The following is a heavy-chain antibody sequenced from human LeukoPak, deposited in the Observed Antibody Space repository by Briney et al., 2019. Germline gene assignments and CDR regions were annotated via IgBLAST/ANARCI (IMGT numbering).Heavy chain of an antibody. CDR2: ISTTGDRT. D-gene: IGHD4-17*01. CDR1: GFTFSSYA. Sequence: GGSLRLSCAASGFTFSSYAMIWVRQAPGKGLESISSISTTGDRTYYADSVKGRFAISRDNSKNTLYLQMNSLRAEDTAVYYCARDWEDGDYADYWGQGTLVTVSS. V-gene: IGHV3-23*01. J-gene: IGHJ4*02. CDR3: ARDWEDGDYADY.